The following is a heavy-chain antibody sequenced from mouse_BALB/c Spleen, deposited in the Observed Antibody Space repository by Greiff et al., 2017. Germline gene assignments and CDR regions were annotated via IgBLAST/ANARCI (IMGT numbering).Heavy chain of an antibody. CDR1: GFSLSTSGMG. Sequence: QVTLKESGPGILQPSQTLSLTCSFSGFSLSTSGMGVSWIRQPSGKGLEWLAHIYWDDDKRYNPSLKSRLTISKDTSSNQVFLKITSVDTADTATYYCARREGITTDYYAMDYWGQGTSVTVSS. D-gene: IGHD2-4*01. V-gene: IGHV8-12*01. CDR2: IYWDDDK. CDR3: ARREGITTDYYAMDY. J-gene: IGHJ4*01.